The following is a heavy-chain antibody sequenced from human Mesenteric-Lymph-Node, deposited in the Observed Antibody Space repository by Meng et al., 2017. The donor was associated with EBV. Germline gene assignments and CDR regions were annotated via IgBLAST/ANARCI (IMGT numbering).Heavy chain of an antibody. CDR3: VDLMLP. CDR2: ISYNGGEI. D-gene: IGHD3-16*01. CDR1: GFTFSSYA. V-gene: IGHV3-30*04. Sequence: QVHLGGSGGGVVQPGTSLILSCAASGFTFSSYAMHWVRQAPGKGPEWVAVISYNGGEINYVDSVKGRFTISRDNSKNMLYLQMNSLRPEDTAVYYCVDLMLPWGQGTLVTVSS. J-gene: IGHJ5*02.